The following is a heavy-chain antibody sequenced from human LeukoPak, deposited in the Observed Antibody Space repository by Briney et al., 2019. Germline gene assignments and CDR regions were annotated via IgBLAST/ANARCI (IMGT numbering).Heavy chain of an antibody. D-gene: IGHD3-10*01. Sequence: PSETLSLTCAVYGGSFSGYYWSWIRQPPGKGLEWIGEINHSGSTNYNPSLKSRVTIPVDTSKNQFSLKLSSVTAADTAVYYCARSVGRELLWFGELLDWGQGTLATVSS. CDR3: ARSVGRELLWFGELLD. V-gene: IGHV4-34*01. CDR2: INHSGST. CDR1: GGSFSGYY. J-gene: IGHJ4*02.